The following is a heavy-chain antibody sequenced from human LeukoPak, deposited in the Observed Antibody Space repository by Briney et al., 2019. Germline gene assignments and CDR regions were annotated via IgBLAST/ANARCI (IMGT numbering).Heavy chain of an antibody. Sequence: ASVKVSCEASGYTFTSYDINWARQATGQGLEWMGWMNPNSGNTGYAQKFQGRVTMTRNTSISTAYMELSSLRSEDTAVYYCARGLGVVAAAATPWGQGTLVTVSS. V-gene: IGHV1-8*01. CDR3: ARGLGVVAAAATP. CDR2: MNPNSGNT. D-gene: IGHD6-13*01. J-gene: IGHJ4*02. CDR1: GYTFTSYD.